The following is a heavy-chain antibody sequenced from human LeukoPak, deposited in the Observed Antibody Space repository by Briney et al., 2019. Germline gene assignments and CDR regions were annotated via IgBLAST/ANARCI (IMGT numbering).Heavy chain of an antibody. J-gene: IGHJ5*02. CDR3: ARVVPRYYDTSGANWFDP. CDR2: INPSSGST. D-gene: IGHD3-22*01. V-gene: IGHV1-46*01. CDR1: GYTFTNYA. Sequence: ASVKVSCKASGYTFTNYAMHWVRQAPGQGLEWMGIINPSSGSTSYAQKFQGRVTMTRDTSTSTVYLELSRLRSEDTAVYFCARVVPRYYDTSGANWFDPWGQGTLVTVSS.